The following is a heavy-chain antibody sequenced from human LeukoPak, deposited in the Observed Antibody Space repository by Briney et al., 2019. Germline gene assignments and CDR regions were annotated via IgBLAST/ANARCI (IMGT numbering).Heavy chain of an antibody. CDR3: ARDSPTTGQYYYDSSGYHDY. J-gene: IGHJ4*02. Sequence: PGGSLRLSCAASGFTFSSYGMHWVRQAPGKGLEWVAVIWYDGSNKYYADSVKGRFTISRDNSKNTLYLQMNSLRAEDTAVYYCARDSPTTGQYYYDSSGYHDYWGQGTLVTVSS. D-gene: IGHD3-22*01. CDR2: IWYDGSNK. V-gene: IGHV3-33*01. CDR1: GFTFSSYG.